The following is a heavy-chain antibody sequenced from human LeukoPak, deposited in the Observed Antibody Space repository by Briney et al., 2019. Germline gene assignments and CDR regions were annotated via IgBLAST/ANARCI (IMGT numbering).Heavy chain of an antibody. D-gene: IGHD3-22*01. J-gene: IGHJ4*02. V-gene: IGHV4-59*01. Sequence: SETLPLTCTVSGGSISSYYWSWIRQPPGEGLEWIGYIYYSGSTNYNPSLKSRVTISVDTSKNQFSLRLSSVTAADTAVYYCARMSSGYYPNFDYWGQGTLVTVSS. CDR3: ARMSSGYYPNFDY. CDR2: IYYSGST. CDR1: GGSISSYY.